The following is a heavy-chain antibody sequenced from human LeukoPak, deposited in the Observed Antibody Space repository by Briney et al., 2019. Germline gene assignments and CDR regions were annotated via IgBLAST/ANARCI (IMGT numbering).Heavy chain of an antibody. V-gene: IGHV1-18*01. CDR2: ISAYNGNT. Sequence: ASVKVSCKASGYTFTSYGISWVRQAPGQGLEWMGWISAYNGNTNYAQKLQGRVTMTTDTPTSTAYMELRSLRSDDTAVYYCARDRSSWLSSDAFDIWGQGTMVTVSS. CDR3: ARDRSSWLSSDAFDI. CDR1: GYTFTSYG. D-gene: IGHD6-13*01. J-gene: IGHJ3*02.